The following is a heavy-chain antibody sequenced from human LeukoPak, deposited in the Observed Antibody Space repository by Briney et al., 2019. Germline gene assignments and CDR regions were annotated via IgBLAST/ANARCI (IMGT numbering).Heavy chain of an antibody. D-gene: IGHD3-3*01. CDR3: ARDRGITIFGVVTLDAFDI. J-gene: IGHJ3*02. CDR1: GYTFTSYG. CDR2: ISAYNGNT. V-gene: IGHV1-18*01. Sequence: GASVKVSCKASGYTFTSYGISWVRQAPGQGLEWMGWISAYNGNTNYAQKLQGRVTMTTDTSTSTAYMELRSLRSDDTAVYYCARDRGITIFGVVTLDAFDIWGQGTMVTVSS.